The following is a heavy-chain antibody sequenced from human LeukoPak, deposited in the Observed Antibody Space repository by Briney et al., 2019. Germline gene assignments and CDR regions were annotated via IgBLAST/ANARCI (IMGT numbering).Heavy chain of an antibody. D-gene: IGHD2/OR15-2a*01. V-gene: IGHV3-7*04. Sequence: GGSLRLSCAASRFTFCSYWVTWVRHAPGKGLEWVANIKQDGSEKYNVDSVKRLFTISRDNAKRSLYLQMNSLRAEDTAVYYCARGAFRMDVWGKGTTVTVSS. CDR3: ARGAFRMDV. J-gene: IGHJ6*03. CDR1: RFTFCSYW. CDR2: IKQDGSEK.